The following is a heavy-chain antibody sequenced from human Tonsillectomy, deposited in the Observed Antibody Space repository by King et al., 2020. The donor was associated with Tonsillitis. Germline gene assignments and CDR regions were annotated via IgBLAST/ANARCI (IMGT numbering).Heavy chain of an antibody. Sequence: VQLVESGGGLVQPGGSLRLSCAASGFTFSSYWMSWVRQAPGKGLEWVANIKQDGSEKYYVDSVEGRFTISRDNANNSLYLQMNSLRAEDTAVYYCASGYSAYDTDYQYYYALDVWGQGTTVTVSS. D-gene: IGHD5-12*01. CDR2: IKQDGSEK. V-gene: IGHV3-7*03. CDR3: ASGYSAYDTDYQYYYALDV. CDR1: GFTFSSYW. J-gene: IGHJ6*02.